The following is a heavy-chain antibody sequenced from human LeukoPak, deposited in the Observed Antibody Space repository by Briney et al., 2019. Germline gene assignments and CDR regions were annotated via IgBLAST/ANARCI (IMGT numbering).Heavy chain of an antibody. D-gene: IGHD6-13*01. CDR2: ISSSVSIT. V-gene: IGHV3-48*04. Sequence: GGSLRLSCAASGFTFSTYTMNWVRQAPGKGLEWVSYISSSVSITYYADSVKGRFTISRDNAENSLYLQMNSLRAEDTAVYYCARSKGYSYGLDVWGQGTTVTVSS. J-gene: IGHJ6*02. CDR1: GFTFSTYT. CDR3: ARSKGYSYGLDV.